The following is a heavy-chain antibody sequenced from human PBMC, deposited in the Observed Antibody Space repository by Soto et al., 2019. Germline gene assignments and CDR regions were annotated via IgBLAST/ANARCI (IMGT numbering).Heavy chain of an antibody. J-gene: IGHJ5*02. CDR3: VKDHIATVGIGLYNWFDP. V-gene: IGHV3-64D*06. CDR2: ITSNGRTT. D-gene: IGHD2-21*01. CDR1: GFTFSTYA. Sequence: GGSLRLSCSASGFTFSTYAMHWVRQAPGKGLEYIAGITSNGRTTSYKDSVKGRFIISRDNSESTLYLQMSSQRFDDTAVYFCVKDHIATVGIGLYNWFDPWGQGTRVTVSS.